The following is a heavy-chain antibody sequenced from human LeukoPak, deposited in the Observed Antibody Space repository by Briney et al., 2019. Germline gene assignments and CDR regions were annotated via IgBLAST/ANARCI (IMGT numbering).Heavy chain of an antibody. CDR2: VGSGGAT. V-gene: IGHV3/OR16-10*01. D-gene: IGHD3-3*01. J-gene: IGHJ3*02. CDR1: GFTFSSHA. CDR3: ARRVSGFDI. Sequence: GGSLRLSCAGSGFTFSSHAIHWLRQAPGKGLEWVSAVGSGGATYYADSVKGRFTVSRDSAKNSLYLQMNSLRAEDMAVYHCARRVSGFDIWGQGTMVTVSS.